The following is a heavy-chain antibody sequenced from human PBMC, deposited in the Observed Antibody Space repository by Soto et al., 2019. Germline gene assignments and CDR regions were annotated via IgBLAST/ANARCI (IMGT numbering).Heavy chain of an antibody. CDR1: GGSVSSGGYY. J-gene: IGHJ5*02. CDR3: ARQGEVLRFLEWLLSSWFDP. V-gene: IGHV4-61*08. Sequence: PSETLSLTCTVSGGSVSSGGYYWSWIRQPPGKGLEWIGYIYYSGSTYYNPSLKSRVTISVDTSKNQFSLKLSSVTAADTAVYYCARQGEVLRFLEWLLSSWFDPWGQGTLVTVS. CDR2: IYYSGST. D-gene: IGHD3-3*01.